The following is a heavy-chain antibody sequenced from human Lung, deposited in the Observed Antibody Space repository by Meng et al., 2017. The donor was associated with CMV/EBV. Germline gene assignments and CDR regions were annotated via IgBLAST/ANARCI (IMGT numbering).Heavy chain of an antibody. CDR3: TRGRGSTHKGNWFDP. J-gene: IGHJ5*02. CDR2: MNPNSGNT. V-gene: IGHV1-8*01. D-gene: IGHD3-10*01. CDR1: GYTFTSYD. Sequence: ASXXVSXKASGYTFTSYDINWVRQATGQGLEWMGWMNPNSGNTAYAPKFQGRLTMTRNTSINTAYMDLSSLRSEDTAIYYCTRGRGSTHKGNWFDPWGQGNXVTVSS.